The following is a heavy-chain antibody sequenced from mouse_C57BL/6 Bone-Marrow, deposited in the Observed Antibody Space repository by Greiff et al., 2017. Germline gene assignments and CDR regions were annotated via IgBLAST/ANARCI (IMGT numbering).Heavy chain of an antibody. CDR3: ARREYYYGSITGAY. Sequence: VQLQQPGAELVKPGASVQLSCKASCYTFPSSWMHLVQPRPGPGLEWIGRIYPTSGGTKSNEKFKCKATLTVAKPSSTAYMQLSSLTSEDSAVYYCARREYYYGSITGAYWGQGTLVTVSA. J-gene: IGHJ3*01. CDR1: CYTFPSSW. D-gene: IGHD1-1*01. V-gene: IGHV1-72*01. CDR2: IYPTSGGT.